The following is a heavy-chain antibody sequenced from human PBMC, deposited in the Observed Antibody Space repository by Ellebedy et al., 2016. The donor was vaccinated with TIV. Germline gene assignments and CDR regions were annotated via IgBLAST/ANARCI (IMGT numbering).Heavy chain of an antibody. V-gene: IGHV1-18*01. CDR1: GYTFTSYG. CDR3: ARRAGSSWYGGWFDP. Sequence: AASVKVSCKASGYTFTSYGISWVRQAPGQGLEWMGWISAYNGNTNYAQKLQGRVTMTTDTSTSTAYMELRSLRSDDTAVYYCARRAGSSWYGGWFDPWGQGTLVTVSS. D-gene: IGHD6-13*01. CDR2: ISAYNGNT. J-gene: IGHJ5*02.